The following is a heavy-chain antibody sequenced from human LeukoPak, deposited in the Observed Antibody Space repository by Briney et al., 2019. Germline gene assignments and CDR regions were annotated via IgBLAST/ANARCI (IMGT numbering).Heavy chain of an antibody. CDR3: ARGTLSNIVLMVYSIRGSYYMDV. CDR2: IYYSGST. V-gene: IGHV4-59*12. D-gene: IGHD2-8*01. J-gene: IGHJ6*03. Sequence: SETLSLTCTVSGGSISSYYWSWIRQPPGKGLEWIGYIYYSGSTNYNPSLKSRVTISVDTSKNQFSLKLSSVTAADTAVYYCARGTLSNIVLMVYSIRGSYYMDVWGKGTTVTVSS. CDR1: GGSISSYY.